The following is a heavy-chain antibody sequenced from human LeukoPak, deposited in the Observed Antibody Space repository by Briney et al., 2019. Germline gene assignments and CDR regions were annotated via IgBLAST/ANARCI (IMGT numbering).Heavy chain of an antibody. CDR1: GGSISSSSYY. CDR2: IYYSGST. J-gene: IGHJ6*02. D-gene: IGHD3-9*01. V-gene: IGHV4-39*01. CDR3: ARDRSLRYFDWLDYYYGMDV. Sequence: PSETLSLTRTVSGGSISSSSYYWGWIRQPPGKGLEWIGSIYYSGSTYYNPSLKSRVTISVDTSKNQFSLKLSSVTAADTAVYYCARDRSLRYFDWLDYYYGMDVWGQGTTVTVSS.